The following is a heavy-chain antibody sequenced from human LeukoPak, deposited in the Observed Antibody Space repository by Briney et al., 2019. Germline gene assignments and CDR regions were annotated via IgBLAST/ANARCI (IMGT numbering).Heavy chain of an antibody. J-gene: IGHJ4*02. D-gene: IGHD1-14*01. CDR2: IACDGSRA. CDR1: GFTFGGYG. CDR3: TRYNNDHFDY. V-gene: IGHV3-33*01. Sequence: GGSLRLSCAGSGFTFGGYGMHWFRQTPGKGLEWVAVIACDGSRAFYADSVKGRFTISRDNSKNTMSVQMDDLRAEDTAVYYCTRYNNDHFDYWGQGTLVTVSS.